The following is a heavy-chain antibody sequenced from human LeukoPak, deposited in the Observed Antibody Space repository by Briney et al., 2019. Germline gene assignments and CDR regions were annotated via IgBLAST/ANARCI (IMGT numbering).Heavy chain of an antibody. Sequence: SETLSLTCSVSGGSISSYYWSWIRPPAGKALEWIGRMYTSGSTNYNYSLKSRVTMSVDTSKNQFSLKPSSVTAADTAVYYCARDRPVGYGNYYYYYMDVWGKGTTVTVSS. CDR2: MYTSGST. CDR1: GGSISSYY. D-gene: IGHD5-18*01. J-gene: IGHJ6*03. CDR3: ARDRPVGYGNYYYYYMDV. V-gene: IGHV4-4*07.